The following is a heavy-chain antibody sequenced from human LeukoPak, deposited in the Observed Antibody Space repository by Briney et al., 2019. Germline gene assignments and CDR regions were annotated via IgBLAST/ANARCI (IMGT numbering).Heavy chain of an antibody. CDR2: INHSGST. CDR3: ARARYYDSSGYPRGNWFDP. J-gene: IGHJ5*02. CDR1: GFTFSSYS. V-gene: IGHV4-34*01. Sequence: GSLRLSCATSGFTFSSYSMSWIRQPPGKGLEWIGEINHSGSTNYNPSLKSRVTISVDTSKNQFSLKLSSVTAADTAVYYCARARYYDSSGYPRGNWFDPWGQGTLVTVSS. D-gene: IGHD3-22*01.